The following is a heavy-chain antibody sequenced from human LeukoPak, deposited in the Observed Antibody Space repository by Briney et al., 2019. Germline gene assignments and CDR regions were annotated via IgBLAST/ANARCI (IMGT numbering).Heavy chain of an antibody. CDR3: ARHPYHPAYCGGDCYYLFDY. V-gene: IGHV4-59*08. Sequence: KPSETLSLTCTVSGGSISSYYWSWIRQPPGKGLEWIGYIYYSGSTNYNPSLKSRVTISVDTSKNQSSLKLSSVTAADTAVYYCARHPYHPAYCGGDCYYLFDYWGQGTLVTVSS. CDR2: IYYSGST. J-gene: IGHJ4*02. CDR1: GGSISSYY. D-gene: IGHD2-21*02.